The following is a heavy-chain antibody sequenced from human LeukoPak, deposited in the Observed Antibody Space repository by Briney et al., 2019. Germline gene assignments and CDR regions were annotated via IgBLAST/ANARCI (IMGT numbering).Heavy chain of an antibody. CDR3: ARGYYDILTGYFPGY. CDR1: GFTFSSYA. Sequence: PGRSLRLSCAAFGFTFSSYAMHWVRQAPGKGLEWVAVISYDGSNKYYADSVKGRFTISRDNSKNTLYLQMNSLRAEDTAVYYCARGYYDILTGYFPGYWGQGTLVTVSS. J-gene: IGHJ4*02. D-gene: IGHD3-9*01. CDR2: ISYDGSNK. V-gene: IGHV3-30*01.